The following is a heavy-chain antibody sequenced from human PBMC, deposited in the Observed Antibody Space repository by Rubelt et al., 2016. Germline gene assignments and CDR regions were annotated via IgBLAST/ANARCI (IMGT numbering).Heavy chain of an antibody. Sequence: QVQLVQSGAEVKKPGASVKVSCKASGYTFTGYYMHWVRQAPGQGLEWVGRINPNSGGTNYAPEVQGGGHMTREESKSTAYMEVGRLRSDDTAVYYCARGSWFRGAFDIWGQGTMVTVSS. CDR1: GYTFTGYY. CDR3: ARGSWFRGAFDI. D-gene: IGHD6-13*01. CDR2: INPNSGGT. V-gene: IGHV1-2*06. J-gene: IGHJ3*02.